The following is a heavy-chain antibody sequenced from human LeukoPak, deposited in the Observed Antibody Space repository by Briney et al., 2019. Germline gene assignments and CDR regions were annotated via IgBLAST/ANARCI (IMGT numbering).Heavy chain of an antibody. CDR1: GYTFTGYY. CDR2: INPNSGGT. Sequence: ASVKVSCKASGYTFTGYYMHWVRQAPGQGLEWMGWINPNSGGTNYAQKFQGRVTMTRDTSISTAYMELSRLRSDDTAVYYCARGEDTAMVRDYYFDYWGQGTLVTVSS. V-gene: IGHV1-2*02. CDR3: ARGEDTAMVRDYYFDY. J-gene: IGHJ4*02. D-gene: IGHD5-18*01.